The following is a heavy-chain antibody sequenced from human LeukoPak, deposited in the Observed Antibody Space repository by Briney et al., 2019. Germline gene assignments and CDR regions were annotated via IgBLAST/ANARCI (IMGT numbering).Heavy chain of an antibody. J-gene: IGHJ4*02. CDR3: AKDLAVAGTRNWDRGLDY. CDR2: ISGSGGST. Sequence: GGSLRLSCAASGFTFSSYAMSWVRQAPGKGLEWVSAISGSGGSTYYADSVKGRFTISRDTSKNTLYLQMNSLRAEDTAVYYCAKDLAVAGTRNWDRGLDYWGQGTLVTVSS. D-gene: IGHD6-19*01. CDR1: GFTFSSYA. V-gene: IGHV3-23*01.